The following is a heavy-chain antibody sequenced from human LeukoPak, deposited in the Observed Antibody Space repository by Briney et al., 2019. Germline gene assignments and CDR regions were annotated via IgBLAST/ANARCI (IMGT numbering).Heavy chain of an antibody. CDR1: GYTFTNYD. CDR2: ISAYNGNT. CDR3: ARESAGDPCFDY. J-gene: IGHJ4*02. Sequence: ASVKVSCKASGYTFTNYDISWVRQAPGQGLEWMGWISAYNGNTNYAQNLQGRVTMTTDTSTSTAYMELRSLRSDDTAVYYCARESAGDPCFDYWGQGTLVTVSS. V-gene: IGHV1-18*01.